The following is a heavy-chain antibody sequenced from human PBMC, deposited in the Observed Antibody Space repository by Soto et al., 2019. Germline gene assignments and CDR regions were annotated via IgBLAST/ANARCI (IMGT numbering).Heavy chain of an antibody. V-gene: IGHV4-39*01. Sequence: QVQLQESGPGLVKPSEALSLTCTVSGGSITSSNYHWGWSRQPPGKGQERIGTIYYSGNTYYNPSLKSRVTMSMDASKNQFSLTLSSVAVADTAVYYCSRLTNARPGDDWGQGTLVTVSS. CDR2: IYYSGNT. CDR1: GGSITSSNYH. J-gene: IGHJ4*02. CDR3: SRLTNARPGDD. D-gene: IGHD2-2*01.